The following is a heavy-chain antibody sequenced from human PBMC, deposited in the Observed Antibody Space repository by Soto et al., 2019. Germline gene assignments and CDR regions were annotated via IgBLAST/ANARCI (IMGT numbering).Heavy chain of an antibody. V-gene: IGHV3-30*03. Sequence: QVQLVESGGGVVQPGRSLRLSCAACGFTFSNYGMHWVRQAPGKGLEWVAVISYHGSDKYYADSVKGRFTISRDNSKNTLYLQMDSLRAEDTAVYYCAGTLTFRPLFDYWGHGTPVAVSS. D-gene: IGHD1-7*01. CDR3: AGTLTFRPLFDY. CDR1: GFTFSNYG. CDR2: ISYHGSDK. J-gene: IGHJ4*01.